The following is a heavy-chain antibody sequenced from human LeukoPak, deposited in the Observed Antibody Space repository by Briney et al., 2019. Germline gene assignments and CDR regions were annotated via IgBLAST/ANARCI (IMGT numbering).Heavy chain of an antibody. D-gene: IGHD3-10*01. CDR3: ARDRQAMVRGVINH. V-gene: IGHV3-21*01. Sequence: GGSLRLSCAASGFTFSSYSMNWVRQAPGKGLEWVSSISGSSYIYYADSVKGRFTISRDNAKNSLYLQMNSLRAEDTAVYYCARDRQAMVRGVINHWGQGTLVTVSS. CDR1: GFTFSSYS. J-gene: IGHJ4*02. CDR2: ISGSSYI.